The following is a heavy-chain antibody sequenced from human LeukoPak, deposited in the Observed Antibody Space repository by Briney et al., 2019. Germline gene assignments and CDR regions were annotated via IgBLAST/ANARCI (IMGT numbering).Heavy chain of an antibody. CDR1: GGTFSSYA. D-gene: IGHD3-22*01. CDR3: ARTGAYYSGMYYFDY. V-gene: IGHV1-69*13. Sequence: SVKVSCKASGGTFSSYAISWVRQAPGQGLEWMGGIIPIFGTANYAQKFQGRVTITADESTSTAYMELSRLRSDDTAVYYCARTGAYYSGMYYFDYWGQGTLVTVSS. CDR2: IIPIFGTA. J-gene: IGHJ4*02.